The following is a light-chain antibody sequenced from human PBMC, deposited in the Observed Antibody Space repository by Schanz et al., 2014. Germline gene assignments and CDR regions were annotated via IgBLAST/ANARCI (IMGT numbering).Light chain of an antibody. CDR3: QEYNNWPPVT. Sequence: EIVMTQSPATLSVSPGERATLSCRASQSVSSNLAWYQQKPGQAPRLLIYGASTRATGIPARFSGSGSGTEFTLTISSLQSEDFALYYCQEYNNWPPVTFGGGTKVEIK. V-gene: IGKV3-15*01. CDR2: GAS. J-gene: IGKJ4*01. CDR1: QSVSSN.